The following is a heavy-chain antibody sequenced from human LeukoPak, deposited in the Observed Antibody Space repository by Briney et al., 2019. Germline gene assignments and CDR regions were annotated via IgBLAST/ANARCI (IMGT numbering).Heavy chain of an antibody. D-gene: IGHD6-19*01. Sequence: SETLSLTCTVSGGSISSCYWSWIRQPPGKGLEWIGYVYYSGSTNYNPSLKSRVTISVDTSKNQFSLKLSSVTAADTAVYYCARSEYSSGWQFDYWGQGTLVTVSS. CDR3: ARSEYSSGWQFDY. J-gene: IGHJ4*02. CDR1: GGSISSCY. CDR2: VYYSGST. V-gene: IGHV4-59*01.